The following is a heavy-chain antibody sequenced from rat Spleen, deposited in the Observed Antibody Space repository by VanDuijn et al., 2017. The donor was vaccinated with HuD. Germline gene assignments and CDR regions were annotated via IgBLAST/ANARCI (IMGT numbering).Heavy chain of an antibody. CDR1: GFTFSDFF. J-gene: IGHJ1*01. Sequence: EVQLVESGGGLVQPGRSLKLSCAASGFTFSDFFMAWVRQAPTKGLEWVATISYDGSSTYYRDSVKGRFTISRDDAKGTLYLQMDSLRSEDTATYYCARAGYLRDWYFDFWGPGTMVTVSS. V-gene: IGHV5-29*01. D-gene: IGHD2-2*01. CDR3: ARAGYLRDWYFDF. CDR2: ISYDGSST.